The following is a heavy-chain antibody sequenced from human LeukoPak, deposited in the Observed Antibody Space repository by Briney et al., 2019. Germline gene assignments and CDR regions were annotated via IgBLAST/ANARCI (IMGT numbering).Heavy chain of an antibody. CDR2: ISPSSSYI. D-gene: IGHD1-14*01. Sequence: PGGSLRLSCAASGFTFNTYAMNWVRQAPGKGLEWFSYISPSSSYIYYADSVKGRFTISRHNSKNTLYLQMNSLRAEDTAVYYCASSSGIDAFDIWGQGTMVTVSS. V-gene: IGHV3-21*04. CDR3: ASSSGIDAFDI. J-gene: IGHJ3*02. CDR1: GFTFNTYA.